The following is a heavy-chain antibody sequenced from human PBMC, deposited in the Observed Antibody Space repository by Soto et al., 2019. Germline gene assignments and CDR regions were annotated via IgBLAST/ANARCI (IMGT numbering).Heavy chain of an antibody. J-gene: IGHJ4*02. CDR1: GGTFSSYA. V-gene: IGHV1-69*06. CDR3: ARVVGSVAGFPDY. D-gene: IGHD6-19*01. CDR2: SIPIFGTA. Sequence: QVQLVQSGAEVKKPGSSVKVSCKASGGTFSSYAISWVRQAPGQGLEWMGGSIPIFGTANYAQKIHGRVTITADKSTSTAYMELSSLRSENTAVYYCARVVGSVAGFPDYWGQGTLVTVSS.